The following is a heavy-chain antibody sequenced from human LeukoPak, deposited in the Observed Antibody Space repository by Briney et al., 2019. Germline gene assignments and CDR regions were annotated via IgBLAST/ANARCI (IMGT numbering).Heavy chain of an antibody. V-gene: IGHV3-7*03. CDR2: INPDGRDT. CDR3: ARDRSIAAALYYYYGMDV. CDR1: GFTFNRCW. Sequence: GGSLRLSCVVSGFTFNRCWMNWVRQAPGKGLEWVAHINPDGRDTYYVDSVKGRFTISRDNAKNSLYLQMNSLRAEDTAVYYCARDRSIAAALYYYYGMDVWGQGTTVTVSS. J-gene: IGHJ6*02. D-gene: IGHD6-25*01.